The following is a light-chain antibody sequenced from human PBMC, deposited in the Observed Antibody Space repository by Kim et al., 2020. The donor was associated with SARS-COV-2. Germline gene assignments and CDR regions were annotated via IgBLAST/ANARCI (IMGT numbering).Light chain of an antibody. V-gene: IGKV1-39*01. CDR3: QQSYSTPYS. J-gene: IGKJ2*03. CDR2: AAS. CDR1: QSISSY. Sequence: SASVGDRVTIPCRASQSISSYLNWHQQKPGKAPKLLIYAASSLQSGVPSRFSGSGSGTDFTLTISSLQPEDFATYYCQQSYSTPYSFGQGTKLEI.